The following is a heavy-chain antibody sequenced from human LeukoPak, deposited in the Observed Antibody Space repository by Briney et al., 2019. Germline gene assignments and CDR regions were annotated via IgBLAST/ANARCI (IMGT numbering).Heavy chain of an antibody. CDR1: GVTSCAYD. CDR2: ISSTSNYI. V-gene: IGHV3-21*01. D-gene: IGHD3-3*01. J-gene: IGHJ5*02. CDR3: ARTVFGAYNWFDP. Sequence: GSPRHSPAASGVTSCAYDINCGRDAPGKGGGCVSSISSTSNYINYADSVKGRFTISRDNAKSSLYLQMNSLRVDDTAVYYCARTVFGAYNWFDPWGQGALVTVSS.